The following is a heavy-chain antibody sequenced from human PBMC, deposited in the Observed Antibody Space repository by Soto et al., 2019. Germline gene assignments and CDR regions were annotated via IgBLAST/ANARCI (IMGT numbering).Heavy chain of an antibody. D-gene: IGHD2-8*01. J-gene: IGHJ4*02. V-gene: IGHV1-3*01. CDR3: AREPEDGVPGDY. CDR1: GYTFTAHS. CDR2: IIVSHDRP. Sequence: VQLVQSGTEVKEPGASVRVSCKASGYTFTAHSLHWARQAPGQGLEWMGWIIVSHDRPRYAPQFQGRLTFETDRIGTPAYMHLTRLTPEDTAIYVCAREPEDGVPGDYWGQGTPAVVSS.